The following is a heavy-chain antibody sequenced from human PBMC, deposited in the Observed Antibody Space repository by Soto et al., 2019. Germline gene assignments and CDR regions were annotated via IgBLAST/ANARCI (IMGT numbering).Heavy chain of an antibody. CDR1: GGTFSSYA. Sequence: GASVKVSCKASGGTFSSYAISWVRQAPGQGLEWMGGAIPIFGTANYAQKFQGRVTITADKSTSTAYMELSSLRSEDTAVYYCARDDSSGYLWYYYGMDVWGQGTTVTVSS. CDR2: AIPIFGTA. V-gene: IGHV1-69*06. D-gene: IGHD3-22*01. J-gene: IGHJ6*02. CDR3: ARDDSSGYLWYYYGMDV.